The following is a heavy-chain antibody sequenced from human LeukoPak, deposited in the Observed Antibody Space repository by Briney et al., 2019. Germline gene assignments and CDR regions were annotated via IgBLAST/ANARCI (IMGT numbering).Heavy chain of an antibody. CDR2: INPNSGGT. Sequence: ASVKVSCKASGYTFTGYYMHWVRQAPGQGLEWMGWINPNSGGTNYAQKFQGRVTMTRDTSISTAYMELSRLRSDDTAVYYCARSGYDFWSGSPLFDYWGQGTLVTVSS. V-gene: IGHV1-2*02. J-gene: IGHJ4*02. CDR1: GYTFTGYY. CDR3: ARSGYDFWSGSPLFDY. D-gene: IGHD3-3*01.